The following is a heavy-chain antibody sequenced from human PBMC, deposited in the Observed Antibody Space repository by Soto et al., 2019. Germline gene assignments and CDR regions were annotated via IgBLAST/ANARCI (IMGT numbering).Heavy chain of an antibody. CDR2: ISPYNGDT. V-gene: IGHV1-18*01. CDR3: ARALSMAQYYYFMDV. Sequence: QVQLVQSGPEVKKPGASVKVSCKTSGYTFTTYGISWVRQAPGQGLEWMGWISPYNGDTHYSQKFQGRVTMTTDTSTTPAFMELRTLRSDDRAIYFCARALSMAQYYYFMDVWGKGTTVAVPS. CDR1: GYTFTTYG. J-gene: IGHJ6*03. D-gene: IGHD2-8*01.